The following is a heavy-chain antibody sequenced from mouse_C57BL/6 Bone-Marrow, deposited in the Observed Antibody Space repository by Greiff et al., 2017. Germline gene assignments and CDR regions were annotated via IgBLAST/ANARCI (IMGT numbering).Heavy chain of an antibody. V-gene: IGHV1-4*01. Sequence: QVQLQQSGAELARPGASVKMSCKASGYTFTSYTMHWVKQRPGQGLEWIGYINPSSGYTKSNQKFKDKATLTADKSSSTAYMQLSSLTSEDSAVYYCARGRYSAMDYWGQGTSVTVSS. D-gene: IGHD1-1*01. J-gene: IGHJ4*01. CDR1: GYTFTSYT. CDR3: ARGRYSAMDY. CDR2: INPSSGYT.